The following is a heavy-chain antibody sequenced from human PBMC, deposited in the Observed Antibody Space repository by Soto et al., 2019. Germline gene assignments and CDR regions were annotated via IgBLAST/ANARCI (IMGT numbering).Heavy chain of an antibody. J-gene: IGHJ3*02. D-gene: IGHD3-3*01. CDR2: INPNSGGT. CDR3: ARAGPVRITIFGVVTTRAEEGVPFDI. CDR1: GYTFTGYY. Sequence: ASVKVSCKASGYTFTGYYMHWVRQAPGQGLEWMGWINPNSGGTNYAQKFQGWVTMTRDTSISTAYMELSRLRSDDTAVYYCARAGPVRITIFGVVTTRAEEGVPFDIWGQGTMVTVSS. V-gene: IGHV1-2*04.